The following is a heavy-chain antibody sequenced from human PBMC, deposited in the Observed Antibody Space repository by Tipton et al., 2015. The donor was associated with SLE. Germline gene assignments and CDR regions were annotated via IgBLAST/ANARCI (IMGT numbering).Heavy chain of an antibody. CDR3: ARGGGFDP. CDR1: GGSFSGYY. V-gene: IGHV4-34*01. J-gene: IGHJ5*02. D-gene: IGHD3-16*01. Sequence: TLSLTCAVYGGSFSGYYWSWIRQPPGKGPEWIGEINHSGSTNYNPSLKSRVTISVDTSKNQFSLKLSSVTAADTAVYYCARGGGFDPWGQGTLVTVSS. CDR2: INHSGST.